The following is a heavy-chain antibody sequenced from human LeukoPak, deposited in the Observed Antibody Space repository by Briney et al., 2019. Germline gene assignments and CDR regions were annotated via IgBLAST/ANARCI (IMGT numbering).Heavy chain of an antibody. D-gene: IGHD3-10*02. CDR1: GFTFSSYW. Sequence: GGSLRLSCAASGFTFSSYWMNWARQAPGKGLEWVSAISGTSGKTYYADSVKGRFTISRDNSKNTLYLQMNGLRADDTAVYYCTRENYVPDSWGQGTLVTVSS. V-gene: IGHV3-23*01. CDR2: ISGTSGKT. J-gene: IGHJ5*02. CDR3: TRENYVPDS.